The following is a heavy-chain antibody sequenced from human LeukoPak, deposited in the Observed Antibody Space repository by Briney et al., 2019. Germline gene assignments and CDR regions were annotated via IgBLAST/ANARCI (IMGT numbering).Heavy chain of an antibody. CDR1: GFTFDDHG. J-gene: IGHJ4*02. V-gene: IGHV3-20*04. CDR3: ARDETSGYYFPGY. CDR2: INWNGGST. Sequence: GGSLRLSCAASGFTFDDHGMSWVRQAPGKGLEWVSGINWNGGSTGYADSVRGRFTISRDNAKNSLYLQMNSLRAEDPALYYCARDETSGYYFPGYWGQGTLVTVSS. D-gene: IGHD3-22*01.